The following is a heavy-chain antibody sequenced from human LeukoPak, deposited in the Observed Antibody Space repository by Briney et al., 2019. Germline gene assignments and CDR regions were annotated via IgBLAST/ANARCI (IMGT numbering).Heavy chain of an antibody. Sequence: GGSLRLSCAASGFTFSSYAMSWVRQAPGKGLEWVSAISGSGGSTYYADSVKGWFTISRDNSKNTLYLQMNSLRAEDTAVYYCAKGGYCSSTSCDGVYYYYYGMDVWGKGTTVTVSS. CDR1: GFTFSSYA. J-gene: IGHJ6*04. V-gene: IGHV3-23*01. CDR2: ISGSGGST. D-gene: IGHD2-2*01. CDR3: AKGGYCSSTSCDGVYYYYYGMDV.